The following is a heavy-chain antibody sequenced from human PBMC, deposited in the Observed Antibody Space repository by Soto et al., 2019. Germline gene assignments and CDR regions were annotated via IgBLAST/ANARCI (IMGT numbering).Heavy chain of an antibody. D-gene: IGHD6-13*01. CDR3: ASKIASAALGWFDP. V-gene: IGHV4-39*01. Sequence: ETLSLTCSVAGGSISSSSYYWAWIRQPPGKGLEWIGSIYYTGSTYYNPSLKSRVTLSVDTSKNQFSLRLSSVTAAETAVYYCASKIASAALGWFDPWGQGTLVTVSS. CDR1: GGSISSSSYY. J-gene: IGHJ5*02. CDR2: IYYTGST.